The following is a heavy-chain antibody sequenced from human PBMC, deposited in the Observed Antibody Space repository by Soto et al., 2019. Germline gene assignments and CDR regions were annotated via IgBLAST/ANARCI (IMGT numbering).Heavy chain of an antibody. CDR1: GFTFSDSY. CDR2: MTFSGNTV. Sequence: SGGSLRLSCAASGFTFSDSYMSWIRQAPGKGLEWIPYMTFSGNTVYYADSLKGRFTISRDNAKNSLYLQMNRLRAEDTAVYYCARVSWREKYGMDVWGQGTTVTVSS. J-gene: IGHJ6*02. V-gene: IGHV3-11*01. CDR3: ARVSWREKYGMDV.